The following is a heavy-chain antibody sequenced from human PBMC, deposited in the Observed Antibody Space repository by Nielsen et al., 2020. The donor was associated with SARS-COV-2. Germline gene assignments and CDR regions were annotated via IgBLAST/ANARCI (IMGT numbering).Heavy chain of an antibody. D-gene: IGHD2-15*01. CDR1: GFTFDDYA. Sequence: SLKISCAASGFTFDDYAMHWVRQAPGKGLEWVSGISWNSGSIGYADSVKGRFTISRDNVKNSLYLQMNSLRAEDTALYYCATDSSVGYWGQGTLVTVSS. V-gene: IGHV3-9*01. CDR2: ISWNSGSI. J-gene: IGHJ4*02. CDR3: ATDSSVGY.